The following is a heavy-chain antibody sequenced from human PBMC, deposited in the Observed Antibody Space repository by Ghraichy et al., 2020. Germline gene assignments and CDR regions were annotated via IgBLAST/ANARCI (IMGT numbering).Heavy chain of an antibody. CDR3: ARDWVTMIVVADDAFDI. CDR1: GYTFTGYY. CDR2: INPNSGGT. V-gene: IGHV1-2*02. Sequence: ASVKVSCKASGYTFTGYYMHWVRQAPGQGLEWMGWINPNSGGTNYAQKFQGRVTMTRDTSISTAYMELSRLRSDDTAVYYCARDWVTMIVVADDAFDIWGQGTMVTVSS. J-gene: IGHJ3*02. D-gene: IGHD3-22*01.